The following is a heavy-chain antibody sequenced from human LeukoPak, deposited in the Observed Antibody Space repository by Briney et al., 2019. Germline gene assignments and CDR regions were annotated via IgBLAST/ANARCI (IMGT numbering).Heavy chain of an antibody. CDR2: ISSSSSFK. V-gene: IGHV3-21*03. CDR1: WFTFKFFP. J-gene: IGHJ4*02. Sequence: GGSLRLSCAASWFTFKFFPMPWVRQAPGKGLEWVSSISSSSSFKYYADSVKGRFTISRDNANNSLFLQIDSPRAEDLAVYYCATRAVVTGTWGAYYWGQGTLVTVSS. D-gene: IGHD6-13*01. CDR3: ATRAVVTGTWGAYY.